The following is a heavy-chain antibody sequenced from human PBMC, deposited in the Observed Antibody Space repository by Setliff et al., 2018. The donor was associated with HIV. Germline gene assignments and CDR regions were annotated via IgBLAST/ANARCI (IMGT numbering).Heavy chain of an antibody. CDR2: IIPIFGTA. CDR1: GGTFSSYA. CDR3: VSPMRVSQAFDI. J-gene: IGHJ3*02. V-gene: IGHV1-69*05. Sequence: ASVKVSCKASGGTFSSYAISWVRQAPGQGLEWMGGIIPIFGTANYAQKFQGRVTITTDESTSTAYMELSSLRSGDTAMYYCVSPMRVSQAFDIWGQGTMVTVSS.